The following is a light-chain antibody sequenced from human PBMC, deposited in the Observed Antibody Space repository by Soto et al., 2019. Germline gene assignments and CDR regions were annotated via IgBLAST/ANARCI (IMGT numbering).Light chain of an antibody. CDR2: WAS. V-gene: IGKV4-1*01. Sequence: DIVMTQSPDSQAVSLGERATINCKSSQSVLYSSNNKNYLVWYQQKPGQPPKLLIYWASIRESGVPDRFSGSGSGTDFTLTISSLQAEDVAVYYCQQYYTTPRTFGQGTKLEIK. CDR1: QSVLYSSNNKNY. CDR3: QQYYTTPRT. J-gene: IGKJ2*01.